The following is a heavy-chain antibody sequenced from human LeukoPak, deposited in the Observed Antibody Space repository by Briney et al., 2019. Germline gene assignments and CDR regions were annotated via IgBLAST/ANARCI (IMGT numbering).Heavy chain of an antibody. CDR1: GGSISNYY. Sequence: SETLSLTCSVSGGSISNYYWTWIRQPPGKGLEWIGYIDYSGSTSYNPSLKSRVTISVDTSKNQFSLKLSSVTAADTAVYYCARVRTPGIAAAGTNFDYWGQGTLVTVSS. D-gene: IGHD6-13*01. CDR3: ARVRTPGIAAAGTNFDY. CDR2: IDYSGST. V-gene: IGHV4-59*12. J-gene: IGHJ4*02.